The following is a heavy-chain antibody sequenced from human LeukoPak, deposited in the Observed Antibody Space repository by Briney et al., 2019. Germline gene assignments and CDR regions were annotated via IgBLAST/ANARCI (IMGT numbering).Heavy chain of an antibody. Sequence: ASVKVSCKASGYTFTSYAMHWVRQAPGQRLEWMGWINAGNGNTKYSQKFQGRVTITRDTSASTAYMELSSLRSEDTAVYYCARGGLVVVAAEPALDYWGQGTLVTVSS. V-gene: IGHV1-3*01. CDR2: INAGNGNT. CDR3: ARGGLVVVAAEPALDY. D-gene: IGHD2-15*01. CDR1: GYTFTSYA. J-gene: IGHJ4*02.